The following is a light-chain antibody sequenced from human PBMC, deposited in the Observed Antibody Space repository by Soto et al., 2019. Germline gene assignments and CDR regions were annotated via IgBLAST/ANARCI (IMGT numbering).Light chain of an antibody. CDR1: QSVSSY. J-gene: IGKJ4*01. CDR3: QHRSNWPLT. Sequence: ETVLTQSPATLSLSPGERATLSCRASQSVSSYLAWYQQKPGQAPRLLIYDASNRATGIPARFSGSGYGTDFTLTISSLEPEDFSVYYCQHRSNWPLTFGGGTKVEIK. CDR2: DAS. V-gene: IGKV3-11*01.